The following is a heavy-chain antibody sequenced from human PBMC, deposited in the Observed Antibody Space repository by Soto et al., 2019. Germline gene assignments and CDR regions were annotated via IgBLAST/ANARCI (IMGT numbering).Heavy chain of an antibody. V-gene: IGHV4-31*03. J-gene: IGHJ6*03. D-gene: IGHD2-2*01. CDR3: ARQPRFFSSPGCYAVGMRYYYYRDV. CDR2: IYYSGST. Sequence: SETLSLTCTVSGGSISSGGYYWSWIRQHPGKGLEWIGYIYYSGSTYYNPSLKSRVTISVDTSKNQFSLKLSSVTAADTAVYYCARQPRFFSSPGCYAVGMRYYYYRDVWGKGTTVTVPS. CDR1: GGSISSGGYY.